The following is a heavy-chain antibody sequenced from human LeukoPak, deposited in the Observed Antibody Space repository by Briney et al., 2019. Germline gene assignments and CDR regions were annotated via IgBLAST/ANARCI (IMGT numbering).Heavy chain of an antibody. CDR1: GGSFSGYY. D-gene: IGHD3-10*01. Sequence: PSETLSLTCAVYGGSFSGYYWSWIRQPPGKGLEWIGEINHSGSTNYNPSLKSRVTISVDTSKNQFSLKLSSVTAADTAVYYCARELGLPMVRGVIRYGMDVWGQGTTVTVSS. V-gene: IGHV4-34*01. CDR2: INHSGST. J-gene: IGHJ6*02. CDR3: ARELGLPMVRGVIRYGMDV.